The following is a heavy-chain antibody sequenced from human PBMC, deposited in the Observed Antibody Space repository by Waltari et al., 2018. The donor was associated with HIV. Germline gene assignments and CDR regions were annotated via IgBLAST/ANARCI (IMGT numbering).Heavy chain of an antibody. CDR2: MNPNSGNT. D-gene: IGHD5-12*01. V-gene: IGHV1-8*02. CDR1: GHPFTIND. J-gene: IGHJ4*02. CDR3: ARNSVATRYFDY. Sequence: QVQLLQSGAEVKNPGASVKVSCKDSGHPFTINDINWVRQATGKGLEWMGWMNPNSGNTAYAQNFQGRVTMTRNTSISTAYMELSSLRSEDTAVYYCARNSVATRYFDYWGQGTPVTVSS.